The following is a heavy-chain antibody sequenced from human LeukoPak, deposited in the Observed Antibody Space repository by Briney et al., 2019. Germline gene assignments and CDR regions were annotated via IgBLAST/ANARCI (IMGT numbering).Heavy chain of an antibody. J-gene: IGHJ4*02. CDR2: INPYSGGT. Sequence: ASVKVSCKASGYSFTGYYIHWVRQAPGQGLEWMGWINPYSGGTDSAQKFQGRVAVTRDTSITTAYMDLSRLTSDDTAVYYCARANGGGAYYPFDYWGQGALVTVSS. V-gene: IGHV1-2*02. D-gene: IGHD4-17*01. CDR3: ARANGGGAYYPFDY. CDR1: GYSFTGYY.